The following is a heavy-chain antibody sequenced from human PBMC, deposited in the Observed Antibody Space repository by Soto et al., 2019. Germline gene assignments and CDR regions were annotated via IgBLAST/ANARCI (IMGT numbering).Heavy chain of an antibody. V-gene: IGHV4-61*01. CDR2: IYYTGGT. Sequence: SETLSLTCTVSGGSVSSGSYYWNWIRQPPGKGLEWIGYIYYTGGTNYNPSLKSRLTISVDRSKNQFSLMLNSMTAADTAVYYCARVPTPWGQGTLVTVSS. CDR3: ARVPTP. J-gene: IGHJ5*02. CDR1: GGSVSSGSYY.